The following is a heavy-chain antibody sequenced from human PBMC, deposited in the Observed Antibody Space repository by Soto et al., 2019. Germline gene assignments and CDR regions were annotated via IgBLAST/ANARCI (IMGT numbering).Heavy chain of an antibody. CDR1: GYTFTSYG. V-gene: IGHV1-18*01. CDR2: ISAGNGNT. D-gene: IGHD4-4*01. J-gene: IGHJ6*02. Sequence: GASVKVSCKASGYTFTSYGISWVRQAPGQGLEWMGWISAGNGNTKYSQKFQGRVTITRDTSASTAYMELSSLRSEDTAVYYCARSSMTTDYYYYGMDVWGQGTTVTVSS. CDR3: ARSSMTTDYYYYGMDV.